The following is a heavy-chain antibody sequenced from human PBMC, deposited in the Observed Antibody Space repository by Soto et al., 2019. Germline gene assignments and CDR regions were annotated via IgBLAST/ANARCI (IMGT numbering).Heavy chain of an antibody. CDR2: MSPDGNSK. CDR3: ASGAAFYYDTSRY. CDR1: GFYFNIHA. V-gene: IGHV3-30-3*01. D-gene: IGHD3-22*01. J-gene: IGHJ4*02. Sequence: GGSLRLSCAAPGFYFNIHALHWIRQAPGGGLGWVAVMSPDGNSKYTADLVKGRSTISIDTYKSTLYLQMTSLRPEDTAAYYCASGAAFYYDTSRYWGQGTLVTVSS.